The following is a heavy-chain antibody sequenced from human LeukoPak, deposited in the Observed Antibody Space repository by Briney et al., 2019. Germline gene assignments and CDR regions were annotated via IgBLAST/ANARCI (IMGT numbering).Heavy chain of an antibody. CDR3: ARIKPHYYMDV. V-gene: IGHV4-34*01. Sequence: PSETLSLTCTVSGGSISSYYWSWIRQPPGKGLEWIGEINHSGSTNYNPSLKSRVTISVDTSKNQFSLKLSSVTAADTAVYYCARIKPHYYMDVWGKGTTVTVSS. J-gene: IGHJ6*03. CDR2: INHSGST. CDR1: GGSISSYY.